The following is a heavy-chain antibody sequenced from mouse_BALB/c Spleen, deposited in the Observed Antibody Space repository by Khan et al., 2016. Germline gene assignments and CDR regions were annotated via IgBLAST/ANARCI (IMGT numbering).Heavy chain of an antibody. CDR3: ARDGWGYYAMDY. D-gene: IGHD2-2*01. V-gene: IGHV2-6-7*01. CDR2: IWGDGTT. J-gene: IGHJ4*01. Sequence: QVQLKESGPGLVAPSQSLSITCTVSGFSLIAYGVNWVRQPPGKSLEWLGMIWGDGTTDYNSALKSRLNINKNNSKSQVFLQMNSLQTDDTARYYCARDGWGYYAMDYWGQGSSVTVSS. CDR1: GFSLIAYG.